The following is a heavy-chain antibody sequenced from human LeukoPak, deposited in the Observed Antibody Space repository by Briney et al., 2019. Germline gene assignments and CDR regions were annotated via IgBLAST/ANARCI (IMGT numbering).Heavy chain of an antibody. CDR3: ARDRELTVTTIGNVGEFDY. CDR2: INPNAGST. V-gene: IGHV1-46*01. D-gene: IGHD4-17*01. J-gene: IGHJ4*02. CDR1: GYTFTNHH. Sequence: ASVKVSCKASGYTFTNHHIHWVRQAPGQGLEWMGIINPNAGSTNYPQKFQGRVTMTRDTSTSTVYMELRSLRSEDSAVYFCARDRELTVTTIGNVGEFDYWGQGTLVTVSS.